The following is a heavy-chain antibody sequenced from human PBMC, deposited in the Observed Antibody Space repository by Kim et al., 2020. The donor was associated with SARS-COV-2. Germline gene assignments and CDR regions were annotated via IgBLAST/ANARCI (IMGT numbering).Heavy chain of an antibody. CDR2: ISSSSSYI. J-gene: IGHJ4*02. CDR3: ARDSGAIFYYDSRGISFVDSAFDY. CDR1: GFTFSSYS. Sequence: GGSLRLSCAASGFTFSSYSMNWVRQAPGKGLEWVSSISSSSSYIYYADSVKGRFTISRDNAKNSLYLQMNSLRAEDTAVYYCARDSGAIFYYDSRGISFVDSAFDYWGQGTLVTVSS. D-gene: IGHD3-22*01. V-gene: IGHV3-21*01.